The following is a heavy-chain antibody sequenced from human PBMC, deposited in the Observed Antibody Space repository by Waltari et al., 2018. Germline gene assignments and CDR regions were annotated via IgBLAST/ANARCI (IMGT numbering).Heavy chain of an antibody. J-gene: IGHJ4*02. Sequence: QVQLVESGGGVVQPGGSLRLSCAASGFTFSIYGMHWVRPAPGKGLECVACIRYDGSNKYYADSVKGRFTISRDNSKNTLYLQMNSLRAEDTAVYYCAKSPGAYCSGGSCYNFDYWGQGTLVTVSS. V-gene: IGHV3-30*02. D-gene: IGHD2-15*01. CDR2: IRYDGSNK. CDR1: GFTFSIYG. CDR3: AKSPGAYCSGGSCYNFDY.